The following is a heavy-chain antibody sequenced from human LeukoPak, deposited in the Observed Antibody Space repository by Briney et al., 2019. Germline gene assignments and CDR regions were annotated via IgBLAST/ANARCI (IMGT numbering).Heavy chain of an antibody. CDR2: ISYDGSNK. CDR3: AKSHYGSSGFNPEYWYYYYGMDV. Sequence: GGSLRLSCAASGFTFSSYGMHWVRQAQGKGLEWVAVISYDGSNKYYADSVKGRFTISRDNSKNTLYLQMNSLRAEDTAVYYCAKSHYGSSGFNPEYWYYYYGMDVWGQGTTVTVSS. V-gene: IGHV3-30*18. D-gene: IGHD3-22*01. CDR1: GFTFSSYG. J-gene: IGHJ6*02.